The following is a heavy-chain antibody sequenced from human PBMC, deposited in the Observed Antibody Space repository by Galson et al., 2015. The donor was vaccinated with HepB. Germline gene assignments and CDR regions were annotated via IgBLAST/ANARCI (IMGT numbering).Heavy chain of an antibody. J-gene: IGHJ3*02. CDR3: ARERWDAFDI. CDR1: RFNFRSYA. Sequence: SLRLSCAASRFNFRSYAMHWVRQAPGKGLEWVAVLSYDGTDKHYADSVKGRFTISRDNSKNTLFLQMSSLRPEDTAVCYCARERWDAFDIWGQGTLVTVSS. CDR2: LSYDGTDK. V-gene: IGHV3-30-3*01.